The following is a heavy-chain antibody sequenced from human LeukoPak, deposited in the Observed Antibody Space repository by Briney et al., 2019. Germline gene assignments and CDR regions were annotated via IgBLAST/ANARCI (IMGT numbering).Heavy chain of an antibody. V-gene: IGHV3-30*18. CDR2: ISYDGSNK. CDR1: GFTFSSYG. Sequence: PGGSLRLSCAASGFTFSSYGMHWVRQAPGKRLEWVAVISYDGSNKYYADSVKGRFTISRDNSKNTLYLQMNSLRAEDTAVYYCAKSQGPYCSSTSCLTDYYYYGMDVWGQGTTVTVSS. J-gene: IGHJ6*02. CDR3: AKSQGPYCSSTSCLTDYYYYGMDV. D-gene: IGHD2-2*01.